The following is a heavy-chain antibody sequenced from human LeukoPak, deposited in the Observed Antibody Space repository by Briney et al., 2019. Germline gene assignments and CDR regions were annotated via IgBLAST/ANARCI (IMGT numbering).Heavy chain of an antibody. CDR1: GGSISSYY. CDR3: AKASPYGLGSHCNPGFDY. Sequence: SETLSVNCTVSGGSISSYYWSWIRQPAGKGLEWIGYVDYSGSANYNPSLESRVTMSVDTSKNQFSLNLRSVTAADTAVYYCAKASPYGLGSHCNPGFDYWGRGTLVTVSS. CDR2: VDYSGSA. D-gene: IGHD3-10*01. V-gene: IGHV4-59*01. J-gene: IGHJ4*02.